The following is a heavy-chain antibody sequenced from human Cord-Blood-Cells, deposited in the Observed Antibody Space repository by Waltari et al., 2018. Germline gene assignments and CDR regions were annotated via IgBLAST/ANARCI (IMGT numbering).Heavy chain of an antibody. CDR2: ISSSSSYI. CDR3: ARASNWRFDY. V-gene: IGHV3-21*01. D-gene: IGHD1-20*01. Sequence: QAPGKGLEWVSSISSSSSYIYYADSVKGRFTISRDNAKNSLYLQMNSLRAEDTAVYYCARASNWRFDYWGQGTLVTVSS. J-gene: IGHJ4*02.